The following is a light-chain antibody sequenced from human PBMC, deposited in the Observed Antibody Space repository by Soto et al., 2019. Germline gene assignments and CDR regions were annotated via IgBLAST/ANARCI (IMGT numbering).Light chain of an antibody. J-gene: IGKJ5*01. CDR1: QTISTY. CDR3: QQSYRTPIT. CDR2: AAS. Sequence: DIQMTQSPSSLSASVGDRVTITCCTSQTISTYLNGYQHKPGKATEVLSYAASNLQSGVPSRFSGSGSGTDFTLTISSLQPADSATYYCQQSYRTPITFGQGTRLEIK. V-gene: IGKV1-39*01.